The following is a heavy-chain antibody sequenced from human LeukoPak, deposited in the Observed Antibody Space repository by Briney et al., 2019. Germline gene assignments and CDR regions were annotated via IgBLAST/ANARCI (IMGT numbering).Heavy chain of an antibody. Sequence: ASVKVSCKASGYTFTSYYMHWVRQAPGQGLEWMGIINPSGGSTSYAQKFQGRVTISRDNAKNSLYLQMNSLRAEDTAVYYCARDSLPGMLRCWGQGTLVTVSS. J-gene: IGHJ4*02. D-gene: IGHD3-10*02. CDR3: ARDSLPGMLRC. CDR1: GYTFTSYY. V-gene: IGHV1-46*01. CDR2: INPSGGST.